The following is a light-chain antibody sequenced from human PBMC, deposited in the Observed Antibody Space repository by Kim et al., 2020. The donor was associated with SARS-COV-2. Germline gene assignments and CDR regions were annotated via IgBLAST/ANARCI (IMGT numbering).Light chain of an antibody. V-gene: IGKV1-39*01. CDR1: QSISNY. J-gene: IGKJ2*01. CDR3: HQSHSTLYT. CDR2: AAS. Sequence: DIQMTQSPSSLSASVGDRVTITCRASQSISNYLNWYQQKPGRAPNLLIYAASKLQSGVPSRFSGSGSGTDFTLTITNLQPEDFATYYCHQSHSTLYTFGQGTKLEI.